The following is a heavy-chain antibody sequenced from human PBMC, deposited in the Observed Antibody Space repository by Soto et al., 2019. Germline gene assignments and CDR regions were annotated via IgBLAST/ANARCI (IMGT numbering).Heavy chain of an antibody. CDR3: ARERGKSGYYISHINYYYYYMDV. D-gene: IGHD3-3*01. CDR2: IYSGGST. V-gene: IGHV3-53*04. Sequence: GGSLRLSCAASGFTVSSNYMSWVRQAPGKGLEWVSVIYSGGSTYYADSVKGRFTISRHNSKNTLYLQMNSLRAEDTAVYYCARERGKSGYYISHINYYYYYMDVWGKGTTVTVSS. J-gene: IGHJ6*03. CDR1: GFTVSSNY.